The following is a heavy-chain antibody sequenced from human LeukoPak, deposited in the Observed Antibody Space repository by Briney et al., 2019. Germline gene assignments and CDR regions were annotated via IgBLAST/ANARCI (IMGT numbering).Heavy chain of an antibody. V-gene: IGHV4-39*01. J-gene: IGHJ3*02. Sequence: PSETLSLTCTVSGGSISSSSYYWGWIRQPPGKGLEWIGSIYYSGSTYYNPSLKSRVTISVDTSKKQFSLKLSSVTAADTAVYYCARQKRTAASPNAFDIWGQGTMVTVSS. CDR1: GGSISSSSYY. D-gene: IGHD6-13*01. CDR3: ARQKRTAASPNAFDI. CDR2: IYYSGST.